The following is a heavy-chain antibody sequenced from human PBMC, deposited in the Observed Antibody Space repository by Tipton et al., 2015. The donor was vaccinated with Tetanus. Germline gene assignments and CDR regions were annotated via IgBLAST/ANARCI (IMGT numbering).Heavy chain of an antibody. CDR1: GYTFTSYY. V-gene: IGHV1-46*01. Sequence: QLVQSGAEVKKPGASVKVSCKASGYTFTSYYMHWVRQAPGQGLEWMGIINPSGGSTSYAQKFQGRVTMTRDTSTSTVYMELGSLRSEDTAVYYCARGASYTAMVHDAFDIWGQGTMVTVSS. D-gene: IGHD5-18*01. CDR3: ARGASYTAMVHDAFDI. J-gene: IGHJ3*02. CDR2: INPSGGST.